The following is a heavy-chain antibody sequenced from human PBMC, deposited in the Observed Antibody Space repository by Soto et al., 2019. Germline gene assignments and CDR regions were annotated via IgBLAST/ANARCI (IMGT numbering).Heavy chain of an antibody. D-gene: IGHD2-8*01. J-gene: IGHJ4*02. Sequence: SLRLSCAASGFTISSYAMNWVRQAPGKGLERVAVISHDGSIKYYADSVKGRFSISRDNSKNTLFLQMSGLRVEDTAVYYCAKMPYTGNYYWGIHYWGQGTQVTVSS. V-gene: IGHV3-30*18. CDR2: ISHDGSIK. CDR1: GFTISSYA. CDR3: AKMPYTGNYYWGIHY.